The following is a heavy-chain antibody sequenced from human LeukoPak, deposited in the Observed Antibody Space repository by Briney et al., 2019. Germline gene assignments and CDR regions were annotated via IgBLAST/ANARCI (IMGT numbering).Heavy chain of an antibody. Sequence: GESLKISCKASGYSFTTHWIGRVRQMPGKGLEWMGILHPGDSDTRYSPSFQGRVTISADKSISTAYLQWSSLRASDSAMYYCARGDTEVAATADFWGQGTLVTVSS. CDR3: ARGDTEVAATADF. D-gene: IGHD6-19*01. V-gene: IGHV5-51*01. CDR1: GYSFTTHW. J-gene: IGHJ4*02. CDR2: LHPGDSDT.